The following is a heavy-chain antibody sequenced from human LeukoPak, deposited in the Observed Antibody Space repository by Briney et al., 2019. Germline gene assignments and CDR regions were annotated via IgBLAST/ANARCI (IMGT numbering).Heavy chain of an antibody. J-gene: IGHJ4*02. V-gene: IGHV5-51*01. CDR2: IYPGDSDT. D-gene: IGHD2-15*01. CDR1: GYSFTSYW. Sequence: GESLKISCKGSGYSFTSYWIGWVRQMPGKGLEWMGIIYPGDSDTRYSPSFQGQVTISADKSTSTAYLQWSSLKASDTAMYYCARPSYCSGGSCYLDYWGQGTLVTVSS. CDR3: ARPSYCSGGSCYLDY.